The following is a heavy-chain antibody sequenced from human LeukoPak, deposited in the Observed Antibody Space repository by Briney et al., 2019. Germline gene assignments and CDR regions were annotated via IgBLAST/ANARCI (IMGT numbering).Heavy chain of an antibody. V-gene: IGHV1-2*02. Sequence: ASVKVSCKASGYTFIGYYIHWVRQAPGQGLEWMGWINPNSGGTNYAQKFQGRVTMTRDTSISTAYMELSRLRSDDTAVYYCARDLITMVRGVTPRGHGYWGQGTLVTVSS. CDR1: GYTFIGYY. D-gene: IGHD3-10*01. CDR3: ARDLITMVRGVTPRGHGY. CDR2: INPNSGGT. J-gene: IGHJ4*02.